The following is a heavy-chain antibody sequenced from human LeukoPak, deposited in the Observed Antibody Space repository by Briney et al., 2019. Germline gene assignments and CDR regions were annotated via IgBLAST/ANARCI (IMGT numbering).Heavy chain of an antibody. J-gene: IGHJ4*02. CDR3: ARESSSWVRVDY. D-gene: IGHD6-13*01. CDR2: INPNSGGT. V-gene: IGHV1-2*02. CDR1: GYTFTGYY. Sequence: GASVKVSCKASGYTFTGYYMHWVRQAPGQGLEWMGWINPNSGGTNYAQKFQGRVTMTGDTSIRTAYMELSRLRSDDTAMYYCARESSSWVRVDYWGQGTLVTVSS.